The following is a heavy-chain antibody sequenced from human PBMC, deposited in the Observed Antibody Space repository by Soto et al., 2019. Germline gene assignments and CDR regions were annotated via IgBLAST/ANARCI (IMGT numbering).Heavy chain of an antibody. CDR2: IYYSGST. V-gene: IGHV4-30-4*01. Sequence: SGTLSLTCTVSGGSISSGDYYWSWIRQPPGKGLEWIGYIYYSGSTYYNPSLKSRVTISVDTPKNQFSLKLSSVTAADTAVYYCARARGARYFDYWGPGTLVTVS. CDR3: ARARGARYFDY. CDR1: GGSISSGDYY. J-gene: IGHJ4*02. D-gene: IGHD2-15*01.